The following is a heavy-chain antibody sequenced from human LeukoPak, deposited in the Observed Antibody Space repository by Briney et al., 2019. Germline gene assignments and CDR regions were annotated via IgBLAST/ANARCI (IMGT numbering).Heavy chain of an antibody. J-gene: IGHJ4*02. D-gene: IGHD3-10*01. CDR3: ARDGGSGGGYFDY. Sequence: SETLSLTCAVSGGSISSGGYSWSWIRQPPGKGLEWIGYIYYSGSTYYNPSLKSRVTISVDTSKNQFSLKLSSVTAADTAVYYCARDGGSGGGYFDYWGQGTLVTVSS. CDR2: IYYSGST. V-gene: IGHV4-31*11. CDR1: GGSISSGGYS.